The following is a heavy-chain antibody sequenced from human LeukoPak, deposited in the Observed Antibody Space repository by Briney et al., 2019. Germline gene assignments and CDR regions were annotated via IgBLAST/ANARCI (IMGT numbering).Heavy chain of an antibody. CDR2: FDPEDGET. CDR1: GYTLTELS. CDR3: ARDPRYSGSSSGAFDY. D-gene: IGHD1-26*01. Sequence: ASVKVSCKVSGYTLTELSMHWVRQAPGKGLEWMGGFDPEDGETIYAQKFQGRVTMTEDTSTDTAYMELSSLRSEDTAVYYCARDPRYSGSSSGAFDYWGQGTLVTVSS. V-gene: IGHV1-24*01. J-gene: IGHJ4*02.